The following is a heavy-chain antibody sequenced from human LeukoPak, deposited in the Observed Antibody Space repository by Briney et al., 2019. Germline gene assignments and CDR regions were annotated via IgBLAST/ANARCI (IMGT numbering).Heavy chain of an antibody. J-gene: IGHJ4*02. V-gene: IGHV3-30-3*01. CDR1: GFTFSSYA. D-gene: IGHD5-12*01. CDR2: ISFDGTSK. CDR3: AREKNVRGGYGGYFDY. Sequence: GRSLRLSCAASGFTFSSYAIHWVRQAPGKGLEWVAVISFDGTSKYYQDSVKGQFTIYRDNSKNTLYLQMNSLRAEDTAVYFCAREKNVRGGYGGYFDYWGQGTLVTVSS.